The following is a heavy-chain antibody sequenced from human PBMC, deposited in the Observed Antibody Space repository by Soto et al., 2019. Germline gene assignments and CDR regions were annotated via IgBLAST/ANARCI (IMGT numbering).Heavy chain of an antibody. Sequence: PGGSLRLSCAASGFTFSSYAMSWVRQAPGKGLEWVSAISGSGGSTYYADSVKGRFTISRDNSKNTLYLQMDSLRAEDTAVYYCCEGPIYTVTHPRHFDYWGQGTLVTVSS. V-gene: IGHV3-23*01. CDR3: CEGPIYTVTHPRHFDY. J-gene: IGHJ4*02. D-gene: IGHD4-17*01. CDR1: GFTFSSYA. CDR2: ISGSGGST.